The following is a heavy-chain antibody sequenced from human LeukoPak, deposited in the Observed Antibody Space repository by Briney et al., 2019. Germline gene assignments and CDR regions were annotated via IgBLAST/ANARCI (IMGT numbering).Heavy chain of an antibody. CDR1: GGSFSGYY. CDR3: AGLRYYYDSSGYSRSDY. J-gene: IGHJ4*02. V-gene: IGHV4-34*01. D-gene: IGHD3-22*01. Sequence: PSETLSLTCAVYGGSFSGYYWSWIRQPPGKGLGWIGEINHSGSTNYNPSLKSRVTISVDTSKNQFSLKLSSVTAADTAVYYCAGLRYYYDSSGYSRSDYWGQGTLVTVSS. CDR2: INHSGST.